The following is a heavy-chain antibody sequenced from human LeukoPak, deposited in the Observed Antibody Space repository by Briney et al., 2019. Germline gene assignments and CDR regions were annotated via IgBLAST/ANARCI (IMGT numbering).Heavy chain of an antibody. V-gene: IGHV3-66*02. CDR3: AGKSFLDY. CDR1: GFTVSSNY. Sequence: PGGSLRLSCAASGFTVSSNYMSWVRQAPGKGLEWVSVIYSGDNTYYADSVKGRFTISRDNSKNTLFLQMNSLRAEYTAVYYCAGKSFLDYWGQGTLVTVSS. J-gene: IGHJ4*02. CDR2: IYSGDNT.